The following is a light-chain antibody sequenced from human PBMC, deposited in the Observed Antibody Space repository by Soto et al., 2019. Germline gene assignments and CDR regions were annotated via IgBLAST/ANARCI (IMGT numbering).Light chain of an antibody. CDR1: QPISTF. J-gene: IGKJ1*01. CDR2: GAS. V-gene: IGKV1-39*01. Sequence: DIQMTQSPSSLSASLGDRVTITCRASQPISTFLNWYQQKTGRAPKLLIYGASTLLSGVPSRFSGSGSGTDFTLTISRLEPEDFAVYYCQQYGTSPTTFGQGTKVDIK. CDR3: QQYGTSPTT.